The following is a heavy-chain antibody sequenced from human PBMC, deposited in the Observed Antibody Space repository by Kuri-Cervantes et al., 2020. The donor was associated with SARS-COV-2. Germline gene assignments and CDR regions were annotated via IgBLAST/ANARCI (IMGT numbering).Heavy chain of an antibody. Sequence: GESLKISCEVSGFLFSASAIHWVRQASGKGLEWVGRVRGKANNYATAYAASVKGRFTISRDDSKSIAYLQMNSLKTEDTAVYYCTRNDFWSGYYFDYWGQGTLVTVSS. CDR3: TRNDFWSGYYFDY. J-gene: IGHJ4*02. CDR1: GFLFSASA. V-gene: IGHV3-73*01. D-gene: IGHD3-3*01. CDR2: VRGKANNYAT.